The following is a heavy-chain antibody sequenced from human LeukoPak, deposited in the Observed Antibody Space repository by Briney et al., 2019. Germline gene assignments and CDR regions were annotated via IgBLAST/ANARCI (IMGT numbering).Heavy chain of an antibody. CDR3: ARDGGRMVRGVPLSFRWFDP. V-gene: IGHV3-21*01. CDR2: ISSSSIYI. Sequence: PGGSLRLSCAASGFTFSRYSMNWVRQAQGEGLEGDSSISSSSIYIYYPDSVTARFTISSANAKNSLYLQMNSLRAEDTAVYYCARDGGRMVRGVPLSFRWFDPWGQGTLVTVSS. CDR1: GFTFSRYS. J-gene: IGHJ5*02. D-gene: IGHD3-10*01.